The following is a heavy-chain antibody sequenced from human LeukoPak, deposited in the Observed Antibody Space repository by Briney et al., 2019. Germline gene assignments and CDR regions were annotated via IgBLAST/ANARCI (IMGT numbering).Heavy chain of an antibody. V-gene: IGHV3-23*01. Sequence: GGSLRLSCAASGFTFSSYAMSWVRKAPGKGLEWVSAISGSGGSTYYTDSVKGRFTISTDNSKNTLYLQMNSLRAEDTAVYYCAKGGSGSSYSRSDYWGQGTLVTVSS. CDR2: ISGSGGST. J-gene: IGHJ4*02. D-gene: IGHD2-15*01. CDR1: GFTFSSYA. CDR3: AKGGSGSSYSRSDY.